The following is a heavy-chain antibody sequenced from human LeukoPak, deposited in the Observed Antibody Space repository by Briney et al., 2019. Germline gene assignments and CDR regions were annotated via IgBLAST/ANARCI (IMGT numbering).Heavy chain of an antibody. CDR3: ARVLPKYCSSTSCRYYFDY. V-gene: IGHV1-69*13. CDR1: GGTFSSYA. J-gene: IGHJ4*02. D-gene: IGHD2-2*01. CDR2: IIPIFGTA. Sequence: SVKVSCKASGGTFSSYAISWVRQAPGQGLEWIGGIIPIFGTANYAQKFQGRVTITADESTSTAYMELSSLRSEDTAVYYCARVLPKYCSSTSCRYYFDYWGQGTLVTVSS.